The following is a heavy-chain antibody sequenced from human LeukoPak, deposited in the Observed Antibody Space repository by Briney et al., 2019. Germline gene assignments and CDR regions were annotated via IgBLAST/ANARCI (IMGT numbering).Heavy chain of an antibody. Sequence: GASVKVSCKASGYTFTSYGISWVRQAPGQGLEWMGGIIPIFGAANYAQKFQGRVTITADESTSTAYMELSSLRSEDTAVYYCASQTGDIDYWGQGTLVTVSS. CDR2: IIPIFGAA. CDR3: ASQTGDIDY. CDR1: GYTFTSYG. D-gene: IGHD7-27*01. J-gene: IGHJ4*02. V-gene: IGHV1-69*13.